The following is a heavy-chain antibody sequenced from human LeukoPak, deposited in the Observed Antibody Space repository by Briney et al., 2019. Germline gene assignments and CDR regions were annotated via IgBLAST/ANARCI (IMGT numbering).Heavy chain of an antibody. Sequence: ASVKVSCKAFGYTFTSYGISWVRQAPGQGLEWMGWISAYNGNTNYAQKLQGRVTMTTDTSTSTAYMGLRSLRSDDTAVYYCARGDVIVGATTNDYWGQGTLVTVSS. V-gene: IGHV1-18*01. CDR3: ARGDVIVGATTNDY. J-gene: IGHJ4*02. CDR1: GYTFTSYG. D-gene: IGHD1-26*01. CDR2: ISAYNGNT.